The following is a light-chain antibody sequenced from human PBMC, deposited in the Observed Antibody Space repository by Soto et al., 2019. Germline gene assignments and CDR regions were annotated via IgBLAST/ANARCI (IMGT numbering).Light chain of an antibody. CDR3: VLYMGSGISV. V-gene: IGLV8-61*01. CDR2: STN. Sequence: QTVVTQEPSFSVSPGGTVTLTCGLSSGSVSTNYYPSWYQQTPGQSPRTLIYSTNTLSSGVPDRVSGSILGNKAALTITGAQTDDESDYYSVLYMGSGISVFGGGTKVTVL. CDR1: SGSVSTNYY. J-gene: IGLJ3*02.